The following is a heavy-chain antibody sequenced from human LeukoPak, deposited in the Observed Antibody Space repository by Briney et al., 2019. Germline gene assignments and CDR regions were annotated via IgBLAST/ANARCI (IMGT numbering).Heavy chain of an antibody. Sequence: WGTLRLSCAGSGFTFTSYSMTWVRQPPGKGLEWISDISTSGGSNYDVSLQSRLTMSLDKPKKEVSLRLNTLTAADTAVYYCARKNKYFGLVTCTNWFDPWGQGTLVIVSS. CDR2: ISTSGGS. V-gene: IGHV3-66*01. CDR3: ARKNKYFGLVTCTNWFDP. CDR1: GFTFTSYS. D-gene: IGHD3/OR15-3a*01. J-gene: IGHJ5*02.